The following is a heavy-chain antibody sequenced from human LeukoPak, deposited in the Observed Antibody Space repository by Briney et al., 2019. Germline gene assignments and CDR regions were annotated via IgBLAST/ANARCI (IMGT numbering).Heavy chain of an antibody. Sequence: GGSLRLSCAASGFTFSSYWMHWVRQAPGKGLVWVSRINSDGTSTSNADSVKGRFTISRDNAKNTLYLQMNSLRAEDTAVYYCARDGGPGEDYFDNWGQGTLVTVSS. V-gene: IGHV3-74*01. CDR2: INSDGTST. J-gene: IGHJ4*02. D-gene: IGHD3-10*01. CDR1: GFTFSSYW. CDR3: ARDGGPGEDYFDN.